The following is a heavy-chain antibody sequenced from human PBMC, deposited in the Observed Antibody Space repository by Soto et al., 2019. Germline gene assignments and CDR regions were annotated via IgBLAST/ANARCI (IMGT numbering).Heavy chain of an antibody. CDR2: ISFAGTND. CDR3: ARDMYWLDP. J-gene: IGHJ5*02. CDR1: GFTFDTYE. V-gene: IGHV3-30-3*01. Sequence: QMQLVQSGGGVVQPGRSLRLSCAASGFTFDTYEMNWVRQAPGKGLEWVAMISFAGTNDYYADSVKGRFTISRDNSNNTLFLHMNSLRVEDTAVYYCARDMYWLDPWGQGSLVTVAS.